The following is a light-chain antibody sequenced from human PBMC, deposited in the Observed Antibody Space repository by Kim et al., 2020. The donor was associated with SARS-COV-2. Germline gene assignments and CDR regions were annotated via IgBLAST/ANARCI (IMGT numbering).Light chain of an antibody. CDR2: DVS. Sequence: QSTTISCAGTSSDVGGYNYVSWYQQHPGKAPNLMIYDVSNRPSGVSNRFSGSKSGNTASLTISGLQAEDEADYYCSSYTSSSTPYVFGTGTKVTVL. CDR3: SSYTSSSTPYV. J-gene: IGLJ1*01. CDR1: SSDVGGYNY. V-gene: IGLV2-14*03.